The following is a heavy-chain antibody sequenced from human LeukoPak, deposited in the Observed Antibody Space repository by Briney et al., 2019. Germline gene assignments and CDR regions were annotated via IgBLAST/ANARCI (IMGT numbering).Heavy chain of an antibody. CDR2: ISYDGSNK. Sequence: GGSLRLSCAASGFTFSSYGMHWVRQAPGKGLEWVAVISYDGSNKYYADSVKGRFTISRDNSKNTLYLQMNSLRAEDTAVYYCARGRSHDAFDIWGQGTMVTVSS. V-gene: IGHV3-30*03. D-gene: IGHD1-14*01. J-gene: IGHJ3*02. CDR3: ARGRSHDAFDI. CDR1: GFTFSSYG.